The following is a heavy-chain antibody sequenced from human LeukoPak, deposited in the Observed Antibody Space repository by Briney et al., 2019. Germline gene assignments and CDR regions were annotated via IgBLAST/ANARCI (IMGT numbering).Heavy chain of an antibody. J-gene: IGHJ4*02. D-gene: IGHD2-2*02. CDR3: ARDDCSRNNCYKSIYY. CDR1: GFTFSTYS. Sequence: GGSLRLSCAASGFTFSTYSMNWVRQAPGKGLEWVSSISSSSSYIYYADSVKGRFTISRDNAKNSLYLQMNSLRAEDTAVYYWARDDCSRNNCYKSIYYWGQGTLVTVSS. V-gene: IGHV3-21*01. CDR2: ISSSSSYI.